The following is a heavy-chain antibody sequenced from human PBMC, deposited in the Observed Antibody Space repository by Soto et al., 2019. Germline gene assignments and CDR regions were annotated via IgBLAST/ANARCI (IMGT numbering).Heavy chain of an antibody. CDR3: AKTPHYDYIWGSYRYTTLIDY. J-gene: IGHJ4*02. Sequence: GGSLRLSCAASGFTVSSNYISWVRQAPGKGLEWVSVIYSGGNTYYADSVKGRFTISSDNSKNTMYLQMNSLRAEDTAVYYCAKTPHYDYIWGSYRYTTLIDYWGQGTLVSVSS. CDR1: GFTVSSNY. CDR2: IYSGGNT. V-gene: IGHV3-66*01. D-gene: IGHD3-16*02.